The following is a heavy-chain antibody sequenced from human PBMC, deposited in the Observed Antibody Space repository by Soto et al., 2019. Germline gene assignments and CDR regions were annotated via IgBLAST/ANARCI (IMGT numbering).Heavy chain of an antibody. Sequence: SETLSLTCAVSGGSVSGAGYSWSWIRQPPGGGLDWIGYIYHSGTTYCNPSLKTRLTMSLDRSNNKFSLTLNSVTAADTALYFCARAQFYSGSGNYNNLMFDAWGKGTQVTVSS. CDR3: ARAQFYSGSGNYNNLMFDA. V-gene: IGHV4-30-2*01. CDR1: GGSVSGAGYS. CDR2: IYHSGTT. D-gene: IGHD3-10*01. J-gene: IGHJ5*02.